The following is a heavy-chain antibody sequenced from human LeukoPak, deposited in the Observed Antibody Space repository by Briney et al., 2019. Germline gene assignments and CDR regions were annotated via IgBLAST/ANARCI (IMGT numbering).Heavy chain of an antibody. V-gene: IGHV5-51*01. CDR1: GYTFTSYA. Sequence: GASVKVSCKASGYTFTSYAITWVRQMPGKGLEWMGVIYPGDSNSRYSPSFQGQVTISADNSISTAYLQWGSLKASDTAMYYCARRAHSGAMITLDYWGQGTLVTVSS. J-gene: IGHJ4*02. CDR2: IYPGDSNS. CDR3: ARRAHSGAMITLDY. D-gene: IGHD5-12*01.